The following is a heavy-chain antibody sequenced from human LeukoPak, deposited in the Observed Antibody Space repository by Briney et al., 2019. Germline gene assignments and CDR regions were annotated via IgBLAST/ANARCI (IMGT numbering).Heavy chain of an antibody. Sequence: SETLSLTCTVSGGSISTSSYYWSWIHQPPGMGLEWIGSIYYSGNTYYNPSLKSRVTISIDTSKNLLSLQLTSVTAADTAMYYCAKGTLNGSGSYFKTWGQGTLVTVSS. D-gene: IGHD3-10*01. J-gene: IGHJ4*02. CDR1: GGSISTSSYY. CDR3: AKGTLNGSGSYFKT. CDR2: IYYSGNT. V-gene: IGHV4-39*07.